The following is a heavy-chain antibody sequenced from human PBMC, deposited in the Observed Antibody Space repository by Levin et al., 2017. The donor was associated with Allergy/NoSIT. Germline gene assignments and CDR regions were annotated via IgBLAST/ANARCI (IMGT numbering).Heavy chain of an antibody. CDR3: ARSESGNDAVDY. V-gene: IGHV4-59*08. D-gene: IGHD4-23*01. CDR1: GGSISPYH. Sequence: SETLSLTCTVSGGSISPYHWSWIRQAPEKGLEWIGFFSYAGTTSHNPSLKSRVTMSLDTSKNQFSLNLSPVTAADPAVYFCARSESGNDAVDYWGQGTLVTVSS. CDR2: FSYAGTT. J-gene: IGHJ4*02.